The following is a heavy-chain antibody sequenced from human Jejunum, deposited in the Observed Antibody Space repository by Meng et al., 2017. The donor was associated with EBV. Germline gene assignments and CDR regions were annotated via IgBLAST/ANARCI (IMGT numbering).Heavy chain of an antibody. CDR2: VIPIFGTA. D-gene: IGHD3-16*02. CDR1: GGTFTNYA. Sequence: QGQLVQSGAEVKKPGSSVKVSCKASGGTFTNYAFSWVRQAPGQGLEWIGGVIPIFGTANYAQKFQGRVTLTADKSTSTAYMQLSSLRSEDTAVYYCVRSFGGVLADSFDYWGQGTLVTVSS. J-gene: IGHJ4*02. V-gene: IGHV1-69*06. CDR3: VRSFGGVLADSFDY.